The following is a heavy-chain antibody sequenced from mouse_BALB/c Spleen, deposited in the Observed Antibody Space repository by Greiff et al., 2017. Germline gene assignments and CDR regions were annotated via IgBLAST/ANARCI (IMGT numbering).Heavy chain of an antibody. J-gene: IGHJ3*01. V-gene: IGHV2-2*02. D-gene: IGHD1-2*01. Sequence: VQLQQSGPGLVQPSQSLSITCTVSGFSLTSYGVHWVRQSPGKGLEWLGVIWSGGSTDYNAAFISRLSISKDNSKSQVFFKMNSLQANDTAIYYCANYYGYVGFAYWGQGTLVTVSA. CDR3: ANYYGYVGFAY. CDR1: GFSLTSYG. CDR2: IWSGGST.